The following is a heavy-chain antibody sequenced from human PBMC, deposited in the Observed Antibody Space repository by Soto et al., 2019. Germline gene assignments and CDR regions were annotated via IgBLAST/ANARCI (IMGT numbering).Heavy chain of an antibody. CDR1: GYTFTSYG. CDR3: AIGYYDSSGYTESPL. J-gene: IGHJ1*01. D-gene: IGHD3-22*01. CDR2: ISAYNGNT. Sequence: GASVKVSCKASGYTFTSYGISWVRQAPGQGLEWMGWISAYNGNTNYAQKLQGRVTMTTDTSTSTAYMELSSLRSEDTAVYYCAIGYYDSSGYTESPLWGQGTLVIVSS. V-gene: IGHV1-18*01.